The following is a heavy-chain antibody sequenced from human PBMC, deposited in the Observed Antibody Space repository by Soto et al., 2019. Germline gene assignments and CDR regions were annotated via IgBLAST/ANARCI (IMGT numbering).Heavy chain of an antibody. CDR1: GFTFSSYG. D-gene: IGHD3-22*01. J-gene: IGHJ4*02. V-gene: IGHV3-33*01. Sequence: QVQLVESGGGVVQPGRSLRLSCAASGFTFSSYGMHWVRQAPGKGLEWVAVLWYDGINKYYADSAKGRFTISRDTSKNTLYLQMNSLRAEDTAVYSCARRGSYDSLDYWGQGTLVTVSS. CDR3: ARRGSYDSLDY. CDR2: LWYDGINK.